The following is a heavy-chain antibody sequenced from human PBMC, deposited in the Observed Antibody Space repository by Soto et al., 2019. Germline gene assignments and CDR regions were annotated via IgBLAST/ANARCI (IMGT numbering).Heavy chain of an antibody. CDR3: AKDHGLSSRHGFNPDY. V-gene: IGHV3-30*18. CDR1: GFTFNNYA. J-gene: IGHJ4*02. Sequence: LRLSCAASGFTFNNYAMHWVRQAPGKGLDWVAVISYDGSINYYADSVKGRFTISRDNFKSTPYLQMNSLTTADTAVYYCAKDHGLSSRHGFNPDYWGQGTLVRVSS. D-gene: IGHD2-2*01. CDR2: ISYDGSIN.